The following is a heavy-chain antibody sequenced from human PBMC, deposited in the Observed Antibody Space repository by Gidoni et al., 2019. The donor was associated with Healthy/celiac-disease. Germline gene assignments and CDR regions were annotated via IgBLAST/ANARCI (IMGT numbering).Heavy chain of an antibody. CDR3: ARWGRDYGDYYYFDY. CDR2: IYYSGST. J-gene: IGHJ4*02. CDR1: GGSISSGDYY. D-gene: IGHD4-17*01. V-gene: IGHV4-30-4*01. Sequence: QVQLQESGPGPVKPSQTLSLTCTVSGGSISSGDYYWSWIRQPPGKGLEWIGYIYYSGSTYYNPSLKSRVTISVDTSKNQFSLKLSSVTAADTAVYYCARWGRDYGDYYYFDYWGQGTLVTVSS.